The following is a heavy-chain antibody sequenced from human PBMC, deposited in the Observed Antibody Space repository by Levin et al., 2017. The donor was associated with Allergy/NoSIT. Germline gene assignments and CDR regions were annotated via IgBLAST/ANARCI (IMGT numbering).Heavy chain of an antibody. CDR3: ARDGYCSGGRCPFDY. Sequence: AASVKVSCKASGYTFTSYYMHWVRQAPGQGLEWMGIINPSGGTTSNAQKFQGRVTMTRDTSTSTVYMELSSLRSEDTAVYYCARDGYCSGGRCPFDYWGQGTLVTVSS. CDR1: GYTFTSYY. D-gene: IGHD2-15*01. V-gene: IGHV1-46*01. J-gene: IGHJ4*02. CDR2: INPSGGTT.